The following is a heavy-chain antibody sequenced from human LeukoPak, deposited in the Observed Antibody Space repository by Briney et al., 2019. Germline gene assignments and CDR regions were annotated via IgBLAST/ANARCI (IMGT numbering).Heavy chain of an antibody. CDR2: IYYSGST. CDR3: ARAYCSGGSCYSDY. V-gene: IGHV4-39*07. Sequence: SETLSLTCTVSGGSISSSSYYWGWIRQPPGKGLEWIGSIYYSGSTYYNPSLKSRVTMSLDTSKNQFSLKLSSVTAADTAVYYCARAYCSGGSCYSDYWGQGTLVTVSS. J-gene: IGHJ4*02. D-gene: IGHD2-15*01. CDR1: GGSISSSSYY.